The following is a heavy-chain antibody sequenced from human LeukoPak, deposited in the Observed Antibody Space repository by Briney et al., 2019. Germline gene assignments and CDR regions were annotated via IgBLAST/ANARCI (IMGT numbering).Heavy chain of an antibody. CDR3: ARSYCSGGSCFPTYFQH. V-gene: IGHV3-23*01. D-gene: IGHD2-15*01. Sequence: GWSLRLSCAASGFTFSSYAMSWVRQAPGKGLEWVSAISGSGGSTYYADSVKGRFTISRDNSKNMLYLQMNSLRAEDTAVYYCARSYCSGGSCFPTYFQHWGQGTLVTVSS. CDR1: GFTFSSYA. CDR2: ISGSGGST. J-gene: IGHJ1*01.